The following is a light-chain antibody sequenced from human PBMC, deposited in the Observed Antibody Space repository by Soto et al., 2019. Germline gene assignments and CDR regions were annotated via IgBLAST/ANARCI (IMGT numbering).Light chain of an antibody. J-gene: IGKJ4*02. CDR3: QSSNLWAGP. V-gene: IGKV3-15*01. Sequence: VSPKERATLSCRASQSVSSNLAWYQQKPGQAPRLLIYGASTRATGIPTRFSGSGSGTLLTLTSIRLRSEVSAFYLSQSSNLWAGPFGGGTKVDIK. CDR2: GAS. CDR1: QSVSSN.